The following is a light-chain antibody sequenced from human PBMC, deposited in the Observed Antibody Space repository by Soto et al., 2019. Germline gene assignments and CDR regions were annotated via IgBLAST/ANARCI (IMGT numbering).Light chain of an antibody. CDR3: GTWDNSLSAWV. J-gene: IGLJ2*01. CDR1: SSNIGTNY. CDR2: DND. Sequence: QSVLTQPPSVSAAPGQKVTISCSGSSSNIGTNYVSWYQQVPGTAPTLPIYDNDNRPSAIPHRFSCAKSATSATLGITGLQTGDEADYYCGTWDNSLSAWVFGGGTKVTVL. V-gene: IGLV1-51*01.